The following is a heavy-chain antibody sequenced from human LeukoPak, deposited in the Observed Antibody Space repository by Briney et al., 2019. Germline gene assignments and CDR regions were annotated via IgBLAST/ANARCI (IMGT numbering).Heavy chain of an antibody. D-gene: IGHD3-3*01. CDR3: AAVGEWLSNAFNT. Sequence: GGSLRLSCAASGFTFSIAWMSWVRQAPGKGLEWVGRVKSRGDGETRDYAAPVKDRFIISRDDSKNTLYLQMNSLRTEDTAIYYCAAVGEWLSNAFNTWGQGTLVTVSA. V-gene: IGHV3-15*01. J-gene: IGHJ3*02. CDR2: VKSRGDGETR. CDR1: GFTFSIAW.